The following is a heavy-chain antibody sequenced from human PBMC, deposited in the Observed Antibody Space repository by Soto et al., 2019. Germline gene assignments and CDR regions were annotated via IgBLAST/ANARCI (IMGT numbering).Heavy chain of an antibody. Sequence: ASVKVSCKASGYTFTSYAMHWVRQAPGQRLEWMGWINAGNGNTKYSQKFQGRVTITRDTSASTAYMELSSLRSEDTAVYYCANCRGRDHRTKPGWEGAARHLVSYYAMDVWGQGTTVTVSS. CDR1: GYTFTSYA. V-gene: IGHV1-3*01. J-gene: IGHJ6*02. CDR3: ANCRGRDHRTKPGWEGAARHLVSYYAMDV. CDR2: INAGNGNT. D-gene: IGHD6-6*01.